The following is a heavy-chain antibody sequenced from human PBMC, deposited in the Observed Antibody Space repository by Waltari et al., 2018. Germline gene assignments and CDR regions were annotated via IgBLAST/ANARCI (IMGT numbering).Heavy chain of an antibody. J-gene: IGHJ2*01. V-gene: IGHV3-74*01. CDR2: SNSDGSSI. CDR1: EFTFSLYW. Sequence: EVQLVESGGGLVQPGGSLRLSCEASEFTFSLYWMHWVRQVPGRGLEGVARSNSDGSSIRYADSVKGRFTIAKDNARNTVYLQMNSLRAEDTAIYYCARGARRTSQTTGWWYFDLWGRGTLLTVSS. D-gene: IGHD4-17*01. CDR3: ARGARRTSQTTGWWYFDL.